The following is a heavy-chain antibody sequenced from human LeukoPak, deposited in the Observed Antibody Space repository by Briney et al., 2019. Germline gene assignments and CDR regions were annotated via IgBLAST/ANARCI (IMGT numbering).Heavy chain of an antibody. V-gene: IGHV1-18*01. CDR3: ARGFTPPHCTTPNCPRGGWFDP. J-gene: IGHJ5*02. Sequence: ALVKVSCKAYDYTFASYGIGWVRQAPGQGLEWMGWINPNNGNTRYAENLQGRVTMTTDISTSTAYMELRSLRSDDTAIYYCARGFTPPHCTTPNCPRGGWFDPWGQGTLVTVSS. CDR2: INPNNGNT. CDR1: DYTFASYG. D-gene: IGHD2-8*01.